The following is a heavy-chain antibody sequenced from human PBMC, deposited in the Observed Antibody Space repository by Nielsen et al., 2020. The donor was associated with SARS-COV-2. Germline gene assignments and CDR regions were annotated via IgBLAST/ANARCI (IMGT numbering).Heavy chain of an antibody. Sequence: GESLKISCRGSGFTFSSYEMNWVRQAPGKGLEWVGRIKSKTDGGTTDYAAPVKGRFTISRDDSKNTLYLQMNSLKTEDTAVYYCTAAPHYDYVWGSYPERGYWGQGTLVTVSS. CDR3: TAAPHYDYVWGSYPERGY. D-gene: IGHD3-16*02. J-gene: IGHJ4*02. CDR1: GFTFSSYE. V-gene: IGHV3-15*01. CDR2: IKSKTDGGTT.